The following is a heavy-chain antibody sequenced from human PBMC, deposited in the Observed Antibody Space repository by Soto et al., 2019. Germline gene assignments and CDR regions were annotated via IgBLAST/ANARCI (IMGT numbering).Heavy chain of an antibody. CDR1: GFTFSSYA. J-gene: IGHJ4*02. CDR3: AKGGVVVPAANIF. Sequence: HPGGSLRLPCAASGFTFSSYAMSWVRQAPGKGLEWVSAISGSGGSTYYADSVKGRFTISRDNSKNTLYLQMNSLRAEDTAVYYCAKGGVVVPAANIFWGQGTLVTVSS. V-gene: IGHV3-23*01. CDR2: ISGSGGST. D-gene: IGHD2-2*01.